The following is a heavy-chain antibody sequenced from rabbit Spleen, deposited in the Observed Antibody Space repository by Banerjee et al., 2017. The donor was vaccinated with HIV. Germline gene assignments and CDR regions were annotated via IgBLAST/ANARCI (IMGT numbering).Heavy chain of an antibody. Sequence: QSLEESGGDLVKPGASLTLTCTASGFSISSSYMNRVRQAPGKGLEWIGYIDPVFGITCYANWVNGRFTISRDNAQNTLFLQLNSLTAADTATYFCVRDDGTYDYIDGYFNLWGPGTLVTVS. CDR2: IDPVFGIT. CDR3: VRDDGTYDYIDGYFNL. V-gene: IGHV1S7*01. D-gene: IGHD5-1*01. CDR1: GFSISSSY. J-gene: IGHJ4*01.